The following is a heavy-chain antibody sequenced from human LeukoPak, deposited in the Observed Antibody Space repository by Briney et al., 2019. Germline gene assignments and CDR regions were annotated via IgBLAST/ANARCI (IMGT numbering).Heavy chain of an antibody. V-gene: IGHV1-46*01. J-gene: IGHJ4*02. D-gene: IGHD6-6*01. CDR3: ARAYSTSSPFDY. CDR2: INPSGGST. CDR1: GYTFTTYY. Sequence: ASVKVSCKASGYTFTTYYMHWARQAPGQGLEWMGMINPSGGSTSYAQKFQGRVTMTRDTSTSTVYLELSSLRSEDTAVYYCARAYSTSSPFDYWGQGTLVTVSS.